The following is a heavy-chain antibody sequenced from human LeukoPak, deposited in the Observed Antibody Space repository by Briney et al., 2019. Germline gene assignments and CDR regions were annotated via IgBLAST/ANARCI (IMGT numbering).Heavy chain of an antibody. Sequence: SETLSLTCTVSGGSISSNYWSWIRQPPGKGLEWIGYIYYSGTTNYNPSLKSRVTISVDTSKTQSSLKLSSVSAADTAVYYCARHTTYGGNSAFEYWGQGTLVTVSS. D-gene: IGHD4-17*01. CDR1: GGSISSNY. CDR2: IYYSGTT. CDR3: ARHTTYGGNSAFEY. J-gene: IGHJ4*02. V-gene: IGHV4-59*08.